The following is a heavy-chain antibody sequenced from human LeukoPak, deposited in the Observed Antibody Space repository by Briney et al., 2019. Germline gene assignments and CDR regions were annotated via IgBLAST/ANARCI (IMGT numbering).Heavy chain of an antibody. D-gene: IGHD6-13*01. CDR1: GFTFSSYA. J-gene: IGHJ4*02. CDR3: AVHSSSLTGYFDY. V-gene: IGHV3-23*01. Sequence: SGGSLRLSCAASGFTFSSYAMSWVRQAPGKGLEWVSAISGSGGSTYYADSVKGRFTISRDNSKNTLYLQMNSLRAEDTAVYYCAVHSSSLTGYFDYWGQGTLVTVSS. CDR2: ISGSGGST.